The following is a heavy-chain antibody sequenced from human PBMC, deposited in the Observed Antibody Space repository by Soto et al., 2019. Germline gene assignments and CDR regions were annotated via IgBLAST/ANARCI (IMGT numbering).Heavy chain of an antibody. CDR1: GGTLSSYV. J-gene: IGHJ6*02. V-gene: IGHV1-69*13. CDR3: ASGEYYYDRSDYGESQPRGFYGMDV. Sequence: SVKVSCKASGGTLSSYVISWVRQAPGQGLEWMGGIIPIFGTANYAQRFQGRVTITADESTSTAYMELSSLRSQDTAVYYCASGEYYYDRSDYGESQPRGFYGMDVWGQGTTVTVSS. D-gene: IGHD3-22*01. CDR2: IIPIFGTA.